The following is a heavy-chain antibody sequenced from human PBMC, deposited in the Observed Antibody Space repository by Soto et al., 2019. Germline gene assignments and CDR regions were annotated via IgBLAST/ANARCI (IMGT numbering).Heavy chain of an antibody. CDR2: IHYSGST. V-gene: IGHV4-30-4*01. J-gene: IGHJ4*02. CDR1: GGSISSGGAYY. D-gene: IGHD1-26*01. CDR3: ARSSKGLGNFDY. Sequence: QVQLQESGPGRVKPSQTLSLTCAVSGGSISSGGAYYWSWIRQSPGKGLEWIAYIHYSGSTYYNSSLKSRVTMSVDTAKNQFSLKVSSVTAADTAVYYCARSSKGLGNFDYWGQGTLVTVSS.